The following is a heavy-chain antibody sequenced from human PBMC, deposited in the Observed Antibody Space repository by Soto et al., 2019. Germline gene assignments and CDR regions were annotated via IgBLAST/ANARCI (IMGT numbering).Heavy chain of an antibody. J-gene: IGHJ4*02. Sequence: GGSLRLSCAASGFTFSSYGMHWVRQAPGKGLEWVAVIWYDGSNKYYADSVKGRFTISRDNSKNTLYLQMNSLRAEDTAVYYCARDPHYDSSGYYFDYWGQGTLVNVSS. V-gene: IGHV3-33*01. CDR3: ARDPHYDSSGYYFDY. CDR1: GFTFSSYG. CDR2: IWYDGSNK. D-gene: IGHD3-22*01.